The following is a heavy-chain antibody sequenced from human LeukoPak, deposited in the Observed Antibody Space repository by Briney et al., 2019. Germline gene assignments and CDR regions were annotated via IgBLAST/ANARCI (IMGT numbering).Heavy chain of an antibody. CDR1: DGSISRSTHF. Sequence: SETLSLTCSVSDGSISRSTHFWAWIRLPPGKGLEWIASIYNDGSAYYNPSLKSRVTISVDTSKNQFSLKLRFVTAADTAVYYCVKQRPSNTGCKDVWGQGATGTGS. CDR3: VKQRPSNTGCKDV. D-gene: IGHD5-18*01. J-gene: IGHJ6*01. CDR2: IYNDGSA. V-gene: IGHV4-39*01.